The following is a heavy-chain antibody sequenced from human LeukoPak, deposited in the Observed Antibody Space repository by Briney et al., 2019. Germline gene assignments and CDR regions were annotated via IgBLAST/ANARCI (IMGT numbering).Heavy chain of an antibody. CDR2: ISISGDTT. CDR1: GFTFSSHA. V-gene: IGHV3-23*01. J-gene: IGHJ4*02. D-gene: IGHD4-17*01. CDR3: ANEIRPNDY. Sequence: GGSLRLSCGASGFTFSSHAMTWVRQAPGKGLEWVSAISISGDTTYYADAVKGRFTISRDNSKNTVYLQVNSLRAEDTAVYYCANEIRPNDYWGQGTLVTVSS.